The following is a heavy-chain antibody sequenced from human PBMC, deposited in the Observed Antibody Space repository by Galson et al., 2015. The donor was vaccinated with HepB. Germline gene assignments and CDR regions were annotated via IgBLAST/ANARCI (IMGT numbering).Heavy chain of an antibody. CDR2: IIPIFTAA. Sequence: SVKVSCKAFGGTFSKLAINWVRQAPGQGLEWVGGIIPIFTAANYAQQFQGRITLTADESTSTVYLELTSLTSADTAMYYCARDPMGYSSGPYYFDVWGQGTLVSVSS. D-gene: IGHD5-12*01. J-gene: IGHJ4*02. CDR1: GGTFSKLA. V-gene: IGHV1-69*13. CDR3: ARDPMGYSSGPYYFDV.